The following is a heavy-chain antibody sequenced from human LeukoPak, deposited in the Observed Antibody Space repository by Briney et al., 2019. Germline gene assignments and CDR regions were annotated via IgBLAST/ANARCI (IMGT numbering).Heavy chain of an antibody. Sequence: PSETLSLTCTVSGGSISSSSYYWGWIRQPPGKGLEWIGSIYYSGSTYYNPPLKSRVTISVDTSKNQFSLKLSSVTAADTAVYYCARLPSLRAVAEHIWGQGTLVTVSS. V-gene: IGHV4-39*01. CDR1: GGSISSSSYY. J-gene: IGHJ4*02. D-gene: IGHD6-19*01. CDR2: IYYSGST. CDR3: ARLPSLRAVAEHI.